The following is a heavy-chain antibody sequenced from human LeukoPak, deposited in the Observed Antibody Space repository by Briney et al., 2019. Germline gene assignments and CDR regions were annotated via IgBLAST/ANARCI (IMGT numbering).Heavy chain of an antibody. V-gene: IGHV3-23*01. D-gene: IGHD6-13*01. CDR3: AKTRSWLNELDY. CDR2: IGGSGGST. J-gene: IGHJ4*02. CDR1: GFTFSSYA. Sequence: GSLRLSCAASGFTFSSYAMSWVRQAPGKGLEWVSAIGGSGGSTYYADSVKGRFTISRDNSKNTLYLQMNSLRAEDTAVYYCAKTRSWLNELDYWGQGTLVTVSS.